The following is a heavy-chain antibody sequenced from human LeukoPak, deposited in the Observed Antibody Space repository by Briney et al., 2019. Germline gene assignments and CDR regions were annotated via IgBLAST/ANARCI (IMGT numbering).Heavy chain of an antibody. CDR2: ISSSSSTI. CDR3: ARDYYYDSSGAIDY. Sequence: GGSLRLSCAASGFTFSSYSMNWVRQAPGKGLEWVSYISSSSSTIYYADSVKGRFTISRDNAKNSLYLQMNSLRAEDTAVYYCARDYYYDSSGAIDYWGQGTLVTVSS. V-gene: IGHV3-48*01. D-gene: IGHD3-22*01. CDR1: GFTFSSYS. J-gene: IGHJ4*02.